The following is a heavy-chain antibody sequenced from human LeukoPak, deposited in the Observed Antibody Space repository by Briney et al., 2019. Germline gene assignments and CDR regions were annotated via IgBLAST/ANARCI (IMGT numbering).Heavy chain of an antibody. Sequence: SVKVSCKPSVGTFSSYAISWVRQAPGQGLEWMGGIIPIFGTANYAQKFQGRVTITTDESTSTAYMELSSLRSEDTAVYYCARDPSSYSSGWEGDWFDPWGQGTLVTVSS. D-gene: IGHD6-19*01. CDR2: IIPIFGTA. V-gene: IGHV1-69*05. CDR3: ARDPSSYSSGWEGDWFDP. CDR1: VGTFSSYA. J-gene: IGHJ5*02.